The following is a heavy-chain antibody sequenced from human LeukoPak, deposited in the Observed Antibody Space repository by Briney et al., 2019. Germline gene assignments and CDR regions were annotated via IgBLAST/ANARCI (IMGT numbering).Heavy chain of an antibody. CDR2: IYSGGST. CDR1: GFTLSSYA. J-gene: IGHJ4*02. D-gene: IGHD6-19*01. V-gene: IGHV3-66*04. CDR3: ARPAVAGLRAGGYDY. Sequence: PGGSLRLSCAASGFTLSSYAMSWVRQAPGKGLEWVSVIYSGGSTYYADSVKGRFTISRDNSKNTLYLQMNSLRVEDTAVYYCARPAVAGLRAGGYDYWGQGTLVTVSS.